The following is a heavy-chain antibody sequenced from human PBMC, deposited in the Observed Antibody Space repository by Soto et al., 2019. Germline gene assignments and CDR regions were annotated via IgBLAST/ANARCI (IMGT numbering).Heavy chain of an antibody. J-gene: IGHJ4*02. CDR3: ARDPLTTPFDY. CDR2: INHSGST. V-gene: IGHV4-34*01. D-gene: IGHD4-17*01. CDR1: GGSFSGYY. Sequence: QVQLQQWGAGLLKPSETLSLTCAAYGGSFSGYYWSWIRQPPGKGLEWIGEINHSGSTNYNPSLKSRVTISVDTSKNQFSLKLSSVTAADTAVYYCARDPLTTPFDYWGQGTLVTVSS.